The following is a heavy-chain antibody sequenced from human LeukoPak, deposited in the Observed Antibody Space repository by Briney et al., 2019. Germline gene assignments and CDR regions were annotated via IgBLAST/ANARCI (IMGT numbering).Heavy chain of an antibody. CDR2: IYYSGST. CDR1: GGSISSYY. CDR3: ARQFKVGYCSGGSCYRENYFDY. V-gene: IGHV4-39*01. J-gene: IGHJ4*02. D-gene: IGHD2-15*01. Sequence: SETLSLTCTVSGGSISSYYWSWIRQPPGKGLEWIGSIYYSGSTYYNPSLKSRVTISVDTSKNQFSLKLSSVTAADTAVYYCARQFKVGYCSGGSCYRENYFDYWGQGTLVTVSS.